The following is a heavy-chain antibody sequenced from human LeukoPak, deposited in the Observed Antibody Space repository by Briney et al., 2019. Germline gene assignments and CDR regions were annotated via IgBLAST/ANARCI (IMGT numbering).Heavy chain of an antibody. CDR1: GFTVSNNY. Sequence: GGSLRLSCAASGFTVSNNYMSWVRQAPGKGLEWVSIIYSGGRIYYADSVKGRFTISRDNSKNTLYLQMNSLRAEDTAVYYCAKYGLRFLEWLTPIDYWGQGTLVTVSS. J-gene: IGHJ4*02. V-gene: IGHV3-53*01. D-gene: IGHD3-3*01. CDR3: AKYGLRFLEWLTPIDY. CDR2: IYSGGRI.